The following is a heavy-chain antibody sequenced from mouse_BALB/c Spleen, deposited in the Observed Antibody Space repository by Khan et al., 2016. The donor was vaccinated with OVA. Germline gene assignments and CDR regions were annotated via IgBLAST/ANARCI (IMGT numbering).Heavy chain of an antibody. Sequence: QVQLQQSGAELVRPGVSVKISCKGSGYTFTDFTMHWVKQSHAKSLEWIGVISTYYGDVTYNQKFKGKATMTVDKSSSPAYLELARLTSEDSAMYYCAGGGGDRFAYWGQGTLVTVSA. V-gene: IGHV1S137*01. CDR2: ISTYYGDV. CDR3: AGGGGDRFAY. CDR1: GYTFTDFT. J-gene: IGHJ3*01.